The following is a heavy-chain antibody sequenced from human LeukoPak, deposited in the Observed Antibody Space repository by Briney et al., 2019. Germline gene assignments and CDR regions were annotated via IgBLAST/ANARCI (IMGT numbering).Heavy chain of an antibody. V-gene: IGHV1-69*13. CDR1: GGTFSDYV. D-gene: IGHD3-10*01. J-gene: IGHJ5*02. CDR3: ARRYYGSGSANWFDP. Sequence: ASVKVSCKASGGTFSDYVISWVRQAPGQGLEWMGGIIPIFNTTNYAQKFRGRVTITADGSTSTAYMELSSLRSEDTAVYYCARRYYGSGSANWFDPWGQGTLVTVSS. CDR2: IIPIFNTT.